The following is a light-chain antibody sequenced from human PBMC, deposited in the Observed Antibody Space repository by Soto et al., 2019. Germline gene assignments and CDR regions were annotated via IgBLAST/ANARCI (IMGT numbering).Light chain of an antibody. CDR2: DSS. CDR1: QSVSSSY. V-gene: IGKV3D-20*02. J-gene: IGKJ3*01. CDR3: QQRADWPIT. Sequence: EIVLTQSPGTLSLSPGERATLSCRASQSVSSSYLAWYQQKPGQAPRLLIYDSSNRATGIPARFSGSGSGTDFTLTISSLEPEDFALYYCQQRADWPITFGPGTKVDI.